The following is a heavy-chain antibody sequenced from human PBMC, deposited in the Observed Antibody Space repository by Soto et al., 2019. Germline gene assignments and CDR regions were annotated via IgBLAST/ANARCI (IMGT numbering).Heavy chain of an antibody. Sequence: QVQLVESGGGVVQPGRSLRLSCAASGFTFSSYAMHWVRQAPGKGLEWVAVMSYDGSNKYHADSVKGRFTISRDNSKKKLYMQINSRRGGGTSVCYCAGDAARGGGFGELSGLGYWGQGTLVTASS. CDR3: AGDAARGGGFGELSGLGY. CDR2: MSYDGSNK. V-gene: IGHV3-30-3*01. CDR1: GFTFSSYA. D-gene: IGHD3-10*01. J-gene: IGHJ4*02.